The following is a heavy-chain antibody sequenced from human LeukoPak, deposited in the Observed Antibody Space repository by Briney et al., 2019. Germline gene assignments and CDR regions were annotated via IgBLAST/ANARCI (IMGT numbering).Heavy chain of an antibody. CDR3: ARVLIGVVDY. CDR1: GFTFSSYR. J-gene: IGHJ4*02. Sequence: GGSLRLSCAASGFTFSSYRMNWVRQAPGKGLEWVSFISRSSNHIYYADSVKGRFTISRDNAKNSLYLQMNSLRAEDTAVYYCARVLIGVVDYWGQGTLVTVSS. CDR2: ISRSSNHI. V-gene: IGHV3-21*01. D-gene: IGHD3-3*01.